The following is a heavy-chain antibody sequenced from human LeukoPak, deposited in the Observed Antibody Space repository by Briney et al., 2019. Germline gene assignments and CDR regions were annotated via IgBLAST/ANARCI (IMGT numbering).Heavy chain of an antibody. CDR1: GFTFSTYW. CDR2: INRDESST. J-gene: IGHJ4*02. Sequence: PGGSLRLSCAASGFTFSTYWMHWVRQAPGKGLVWVSRINRDESSTTYADSVKGRFTISRDNAKNTLYLQMNSLRAEDTAVYYCAKSRRAYCSGGSCFGLWDYWGQGTLVTVSS. V-gene: IGHV3-74*01. D-gene: IGHD2-15*01. CDR3: AKSRRAYCSGGSCFGLWDY.